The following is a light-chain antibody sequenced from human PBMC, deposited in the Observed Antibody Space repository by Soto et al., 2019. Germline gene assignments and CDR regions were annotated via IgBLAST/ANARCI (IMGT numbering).Light chain of an antibody. CDR3: QQYGSSPRT. J-gene: IGKJ1*01. V-gene: IGKV3-20*01. Sequence: EIVLTHSPGTLSLSPGERATLSCRASQNVASSYLAWYQQKPGQAPRLLIYGSSIRGAGIPDRFSGSGSGTDFTLTISRLDPEDFAVYFCQQYGSSPRTFGQGTKV. CDR2: GSS. CDR1: QNVASSY.